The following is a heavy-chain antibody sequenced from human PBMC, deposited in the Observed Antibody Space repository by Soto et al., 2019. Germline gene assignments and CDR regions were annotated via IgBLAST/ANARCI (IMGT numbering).Heavy chain of an antibody. J-gene: IGHJ4*02. CDR3: AKNVRSLYFDY. D-gene: IGHD3-10*02. CDR1: AFTFSTYA. V-gene: IGHV3-23*01. CDR2: ISGSGAST. Sequence: GGSLRLSCAASAFTFSTYAMSWVRQAPGKGLEWVSTISGSGASTYYADSVKGRFTISRDNSKNTLYLQMNSLRAEDTAIYYCAKNVRSLYFDYWGQGTLVTVSS.